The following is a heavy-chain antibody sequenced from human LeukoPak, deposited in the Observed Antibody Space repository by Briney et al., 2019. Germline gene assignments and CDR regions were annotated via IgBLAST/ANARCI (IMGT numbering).Heavy chain of an antibody. CDR3: ARGGLGGYFDWSDTDT. V-gene: IGHV4-30-4*08. CDR1: GGSISSGDYY. J-gene: IGHJ5*02. CDR2: IYYSGST. D-gene: IGHD3-9*01. Sequence: SQTLSFTCTVSGGSISSGDYYWSWIRQPPGKGLEWIGYIYYSGSTYYNPSLKSRVTISVDTSKNQFSLKLSSVTAADTAVYYCARGGLGGYFDWSDTDTWGQGTLVTVSS.